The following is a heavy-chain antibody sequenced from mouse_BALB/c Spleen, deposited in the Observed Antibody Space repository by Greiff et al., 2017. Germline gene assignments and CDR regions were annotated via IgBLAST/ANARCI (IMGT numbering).Heavy chain of an antibody. CDR3: YGDSSGSDAMDD. J-gene: IGHJ4*01. V-gene: IGHV1-7*01. CDR1: GYTFTSYW. CDR2: INPSTGYT. Sequence: VQLLESGAELAKPGASVKMSCKASGYTFTSYWMHWVKQRPGQGLEWIGYINPSTGYTEYNQKFKDKATLTADKSSSTAYMQLSSLTSEDSAVCYCYGDSSGSDAMDDWGEGTTVTVSS. D-gene: IGHD1-1*01.